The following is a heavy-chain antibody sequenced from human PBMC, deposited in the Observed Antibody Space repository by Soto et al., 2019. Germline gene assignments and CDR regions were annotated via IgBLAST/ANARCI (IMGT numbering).Heavy chain of an antibody. CDR2: VIPVLTTT. D-gene: IGHD2-21*02. CDR1: GDTFSSYI. CDR3: ARRRYCGYDCYHKHYYGMDV. J-gene: IGHJ6*02. V-gene: IGHV1-69*08. Sequence: QVQLVQSGAEVKKPGSSVRVSCRSSGDTFSSYIVNWLRLAPGRGLEWMGRVIPVLTTTDYAQNFRGRVKISADRSPSTVSLDLSSLRSDDTAVYYCARRRYCGYDCYHKHYYGMDVWGQGSLVTVAS.